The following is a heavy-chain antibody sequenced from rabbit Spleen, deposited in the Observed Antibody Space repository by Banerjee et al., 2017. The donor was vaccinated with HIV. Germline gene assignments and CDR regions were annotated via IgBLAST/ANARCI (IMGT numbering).Heavy chain of an antibody. D-gene: IGHD7-1*01. Sequence: EQLEESGGGLVKPEGSLTLTCKASGVSFSDKDVMCWVRQAPGKGLEWITCINIGSGGSTYYASWAKGRFTISKTSSTTVTLQMTSLTAADTATYFCARGAWSTDCMNLWGQGTLVTVS. J-gene: IGHJ4*01. CDR1: GVSFSDKDV. CDR3: ARGAWSTDCMNL. V-gene: IGHV1S45*01. CDR2: INIGSGGST.